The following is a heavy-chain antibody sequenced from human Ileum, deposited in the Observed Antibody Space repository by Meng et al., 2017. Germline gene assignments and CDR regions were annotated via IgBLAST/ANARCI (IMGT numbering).Heavy chain of an antibody. CDR3: VRGHVVVESTDAFDI. D-gene: IGHD2-15*01. J-gene: IGHJ3*02. V-gene: IGHV4-4*02. CDR2: INHNGNT. CDR1: GGSISGKNW. Sequence: QVQLQESGPGLVKSSGTRSLTCAVSGGSISGKNWWSWVRQPPEKGLEWIGEINHNGNTNYNPSLKSRVTISLDKSKNDFSLNLSSVTAADTAVYYCVRGHVVVESTDAFDIWGQGTLVTVSS.